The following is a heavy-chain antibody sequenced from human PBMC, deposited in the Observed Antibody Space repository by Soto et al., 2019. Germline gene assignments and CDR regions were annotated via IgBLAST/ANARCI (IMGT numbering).Heavy chain of an antibody. J-gene: IGHJ6*02. CDR2: INPNSGGT. CDR3: ARGTATTCYNCYYYGMDV. V-gene: IGHV1-2*02. Sequence: QVQLVQSGAEVKKPGASVKVSCKASGHTFIGYYIHWVRQAPGQGLECMGWINPNSGGTFYAQNFQGRVTMTRDTSISTAYMDLSSLTSDDTAVYYCARGTATTCYNCYYYGMDVWGQGTTVTVSS. D-gene: IGHD2-2*02. CDR1: GHTFIGYY.